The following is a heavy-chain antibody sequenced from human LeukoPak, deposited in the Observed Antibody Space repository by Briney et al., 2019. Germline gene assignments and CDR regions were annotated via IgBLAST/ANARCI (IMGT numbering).Heavy chain of an antibody. V-gene: IGHV3-23*01. CDR2: ISGSGGST. J-gene: IGHJ4*02. CDR3: AKEVGYDSSGYDDY. D-gene: IGHD3-22*01. Sequence: GGSLRLSCAASGFIFNSYAMSWVRQAPGQGLEWVSAISGSGGSTYYADSVKGRFTISRDNSKNTLYLQMNSLRAEDTAVYYCAKEVGYDSSGYDDYWGQGTLVTVSS. CDR1: GFIFNSYA.